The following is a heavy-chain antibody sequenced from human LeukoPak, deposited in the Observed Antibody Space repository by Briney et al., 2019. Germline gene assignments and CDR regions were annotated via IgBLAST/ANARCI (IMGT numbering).Heavy chain of an antibody. D-gene: IGHD1-26*01. CDR2: IRYDGSVK. Sequence: GGSLRLSCAASGFSFSSYGMHWVRQAPGKGLEWVAFIRYDGSVKYYADSVKGRFTISRDNSKNTLYLQLNSLGAEDTAVYYCSKVGLTSSYYGVGSLDYWGQGTLVTVSS. V-gene: IGHV3-30*02. J-gene: IGHJ4*02. CDR1: GFSFSSYG. CDR3: SKVGLTSSYYGVGSLDY.